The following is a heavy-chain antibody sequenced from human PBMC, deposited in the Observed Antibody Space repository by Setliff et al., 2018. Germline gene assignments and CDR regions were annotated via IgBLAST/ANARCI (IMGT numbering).Heavy chain of an antibody. J-gene: IGHJ6*03. CDR2: IIPMFTTA. CDR1: GGTFSSYA. Sequence: GASVKVSCKASGGTFSSYAISWVRQAPGQGLEWMGGIIPMFTTANYAQTFQGRVTITADESTSTAYMELSSLTSEDTAVYYCARVSARRRHYYYMDVWGKGTTVTVSS. V-gene: IGHV1-69*13. D-gene: IGHD6-6*01. CDR3: ARVSARRRHYYYMDV.